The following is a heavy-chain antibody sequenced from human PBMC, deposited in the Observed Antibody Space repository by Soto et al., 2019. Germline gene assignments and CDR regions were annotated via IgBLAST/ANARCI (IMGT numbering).Heavy chain of an antibody. V-gene: IGHV3-23*01. CDR1: GFTFSSYA. CDR3: AKRQAMPHRNWYFDL. Sequence: EVQLLEPGGGLVQPGGSLRLSCAASGFTFSSYAMSWVRQAPGKGLEWVSAISGSGGSTYYADSVKGRFTISRDNSKNTLYLQMNSLRAEDTAVYYCAKRQAMPHRNWYFDLWGRGTLVTVSS. D-gene: IGHD2-2*01. J-gene: IGHJ2*01. CDR2: ISGSGGST.